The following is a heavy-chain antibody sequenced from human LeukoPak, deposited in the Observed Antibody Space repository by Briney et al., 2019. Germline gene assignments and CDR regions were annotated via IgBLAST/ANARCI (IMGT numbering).Heavy chain of an antibody. CDR1: GFTFSGYG. Sequence: GGSLRLSCAASGFTFSGYGMNWVRHPPGEGLEWVSYIRRGSDDIRYADSVRGRFTISRDNAKNSLSLQMNSLRADDTAVYYCARAPHSGLTRFWGGQGTLVTVSS. D-gene: IGHD3-16*01. J-gene: IGHJ4*02. CDR3: ARAPHSGLTRFW. V-gene: IGHV3-48*01. CDR2: IRRGSDDI.